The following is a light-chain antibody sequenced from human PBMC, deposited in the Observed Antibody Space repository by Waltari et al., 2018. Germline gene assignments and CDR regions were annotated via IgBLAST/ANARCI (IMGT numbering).Light chain of an antibody. V-gene: IGKV3-15*01. J-gene: IGKJ2*01. CDR3: QQYNEWPYT. CDR2: VAS. Sequence: ETIMTQSPAILSLSPGETATLSCRASKSTGNNLAWYQQTPGQAPRLLIYVASSRGTGIPARFFGAGSGTDFTLTISSLQSEDFAVYYCQQYNEWPYTFGQGTKVDLK. CDR1: KSTGNN.